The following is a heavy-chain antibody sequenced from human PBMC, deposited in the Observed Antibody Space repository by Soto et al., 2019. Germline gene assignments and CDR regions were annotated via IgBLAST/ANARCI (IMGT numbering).Heavy chain of an antibody. CDR1: GFSLSTGGVG. J-gene: IGHJ4*02. D-gene: IGHD2-2*01. Sequence: QITLKESGPTLVKPTQTLTLTCTFSGFSLSTGGVGVGWIRQPPGQALEWLALIYWDDGKTYSPSLKTRLTITQDTSKNQVVLTMTNMDPLDTATYYCAHRNGRGGYCSSTSCYAPHFDYWGQGTQVTVSS. CDR2: IYWDDGK. V-gene: IGHV2-5*02. CDR3: AHRNGRGGYCSSTSCYAPHFDY.